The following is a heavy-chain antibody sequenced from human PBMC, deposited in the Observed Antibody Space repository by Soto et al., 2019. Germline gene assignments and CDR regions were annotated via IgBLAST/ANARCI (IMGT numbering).Heavy chain of an antibody. V-gene: IGHV4-39*01. Sequence: QLQLQESGPGLVKPSETLSLTCTVSGGSISSSSYYWGWIRQPPGKGLEWIGSIYYSGSTYYNPSLKSRVTISVDTSKNQFSLKLSSVTAADTAVYYCARQGGDYENFDYWGQGTLVTVSS. CDR3: ARQGGDYENFDY. CDR2: IYYSGST. CDR1: GGSISSSSYY. D-gene: IGHD4-17*01. J-gene: IGHJ4*02.